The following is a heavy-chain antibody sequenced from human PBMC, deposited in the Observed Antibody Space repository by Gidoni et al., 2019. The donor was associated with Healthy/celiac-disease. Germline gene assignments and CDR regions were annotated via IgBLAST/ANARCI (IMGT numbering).Heavy chain of an antibody. J-gene: IGHJ5*02. CDR3: ARALEVSTGTTRGNWFDP. CDR2: ISWNSGSI. V-gene: IGHV3-9*01. D-gene: IGHD1-1*01. Sequence: EVQLVESGGGLVQPGRSLRLPCAASGFTFDDYAMHWVRQAPGKGLEWVSGISWNSGSIGYADSVKGRFTISRDNAKNSLYLQMNSLRAEDTALYYCARALEVSTGTTRGNWFDPWGQGTLVTVSS. CDR1: GFTFDDYA.